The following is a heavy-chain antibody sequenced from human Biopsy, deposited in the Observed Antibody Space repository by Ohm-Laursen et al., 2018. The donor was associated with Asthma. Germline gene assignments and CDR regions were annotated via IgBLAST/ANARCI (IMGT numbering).Heavy chain of an antibody. Sequence: SQTLSFTCIVGGAYIGSRDHHWSWIRQSPGTGLERIGFVFWSGTTHYNRSLERRLSISIDTTRNEFSMTLRSVTAADTAVYFCARVASYGDLYFGIDVWGPGTTVPVS. D-gene: IGHD4-17*01. CDR2: VFWSGTT. CDR3: ARVASYGDLYFGIDV. V-gene: IGHV4-30-4*01. CDR1: GAYIGSRDHH. J-gene: IGHJ6*02.